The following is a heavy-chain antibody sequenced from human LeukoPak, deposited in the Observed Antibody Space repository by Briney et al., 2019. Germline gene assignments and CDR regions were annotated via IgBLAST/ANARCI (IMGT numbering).Heavy chain of an antibody. CDR3: AGLWFGEYFLDY. V-gene: IGHV4-61*10. J-gene: IGHJ4*02. D-gene: IGHD3-10*01. CDR2: IYYSGST. CDR1: GGSISSGSYY. Sequence: PSETLSLTCTVSGGSISSGSYYWSWIRQPAGKGLEWIGYIYYSGSTNYNPSLKSRVTISVDTSKNQFSLKLSSVTAADTAVYYCAGLWFGEYFLDYWGQGTLVTVSS.